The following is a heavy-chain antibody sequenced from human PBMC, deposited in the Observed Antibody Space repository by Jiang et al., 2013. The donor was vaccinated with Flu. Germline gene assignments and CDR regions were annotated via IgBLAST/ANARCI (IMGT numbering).Heavy chain of an antibody. J-gene: IGHJ4*02. CDR1: GGSFSGYY. V-gene: IGHV4-34*01. Sequence: LLKPSETLSLTCAVYGGSFSGYYWSWIRQPPGKGLEWIGEINHSGSTNYNPSLKSRVTISVDTSKNQFSLKLSSVTAADTAVYYCATLPYGTILRGATGYWGQGTLVTVSS. CDR3: ATLPYGTILRGATGY. D-gene: IGHD1-26*01. CDR2: INHSGST.